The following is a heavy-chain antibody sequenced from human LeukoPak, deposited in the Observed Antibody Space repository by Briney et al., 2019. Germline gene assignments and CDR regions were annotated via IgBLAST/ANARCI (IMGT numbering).Heavy chain of an antibody. V-gene: IGHV4-59*08. CDR2: IYYSGST. CDR1: GGSISSYY. J-gene: IGHJ4*02. D-gene: IGHD3-10*01. CDR3: ARHTGGHRSFDY. Sequence: SETLSLTCTVSGGSISSYYWSWIRQPPGKGLEWIGYIYYSGSTNYNPSLKSRVTISLDTSTNQFSLKLSSVTAADTAVCYCARHTGGHRSFDYWGQGTLVTVSS.